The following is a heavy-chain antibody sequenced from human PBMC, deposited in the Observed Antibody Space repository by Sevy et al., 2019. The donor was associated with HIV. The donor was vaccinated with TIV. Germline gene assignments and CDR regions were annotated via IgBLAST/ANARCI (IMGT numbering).Heavy chain of an antibody. J-gene: IGHJ4*02. V-gene: IGHV3-11*01. CDR1: GFTFSDYY. CDR3: ARVGWFGELLPSGGY. Sequence: GGSLRLSCAASGFTFSDYYMSWIRQAPGKGLEWVSYISSSGSTIYYADSVKGRFTISRDNAKKSLYLQMNSLRAEDTAVYYCARVGWFGELLPSGGYWGQGTLVTVSS. CDR2: ISSSGSTI. D-gene: IGHD3-10*01.